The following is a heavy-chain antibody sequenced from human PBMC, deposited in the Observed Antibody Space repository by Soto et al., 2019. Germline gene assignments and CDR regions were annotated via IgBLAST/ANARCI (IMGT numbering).Heavy chain of an antibody. CDR3: AAGVAVAGTEVHYYGLDV. V-gene: IGHV3-11*01. CDR1: GFTFSDYY. D-gene: IGHD6-19*01. J-gene: IGHJ6*02. Sequence: QVQLVESGGGLVKPGGSLRLSCSASGFTFSDYYMSWIRQAPGKGLEWVSYISRLGETTHYADSVKGRFTISRDTAKNSLSLHMSRLRAEDTAVYYCAAGVAVAGTEVHYYGLDVWAQGTTVTVSS. CDR2: ISRLGETT.